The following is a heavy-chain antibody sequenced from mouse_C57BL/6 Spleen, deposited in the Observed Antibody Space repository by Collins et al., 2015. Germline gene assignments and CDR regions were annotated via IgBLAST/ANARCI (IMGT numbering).Heavy chain of an antibody. CDR2: ISTYYGDA. V-gene: IGHV1S137*01. D-gene: IGHD1-1*01. Sequence: QVQLQQSGAELVRPGVSVKISCKGSGYTFTDYAMHWVKQSHAKSLEWIGVISTYYGDASYNQKFKGKATMTVDKSSSTAYMELARLTSEDSAIYYCARNYYGSSHYAMDYWGQGTSVTVSS. CDR3: ARNYYGSSHYAMDY. J-gene: IGHJ4*01. CDR1: GYTFTDYA.